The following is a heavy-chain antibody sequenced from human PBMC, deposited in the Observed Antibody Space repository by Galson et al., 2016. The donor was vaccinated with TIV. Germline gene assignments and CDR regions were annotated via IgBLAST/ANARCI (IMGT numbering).Heavy chain of an antibody. CDR2: ISAGGNT. V-gene: IGHV3-NL1*01. CDR3: ARDRVVDATYYYYYYGMDV. J-gene: IGHJ6*02. CDR1: GFTFSNYD. Sequence: SLRLSCAASGFTFSNYDMHWVRQAPGKGLEWVSLISAGGNTYYPDSVKGRFTISRDNSKNTLYLQMNSLRVEDTAVYYCARDRVVDATYYYYYYGMDVWGQGTAVIVSS. D-gene: IGHD2-15*01.